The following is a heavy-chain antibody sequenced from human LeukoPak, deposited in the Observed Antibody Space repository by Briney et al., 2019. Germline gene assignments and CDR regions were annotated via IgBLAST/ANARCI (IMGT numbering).Heavy chain of an antibody. Sequence: SETLSLTCTVSGYSISSGYYWGWIRQPPGKGLEWIGSIYHSGSTYYNPSLKSRVTISVDTSKNQFSLKLSSVTAADTAVYYCARERALGPLDAFDIWGQGTMVTVSS. V-gene: IGHV4-38-2*02. D-gene: IGHD7-27*01. CDR2: IYHSGST. CDR1: GYSISSGYY. CDR3: ARERALGPLDAFDI. J-gene: IGHJ3*02.